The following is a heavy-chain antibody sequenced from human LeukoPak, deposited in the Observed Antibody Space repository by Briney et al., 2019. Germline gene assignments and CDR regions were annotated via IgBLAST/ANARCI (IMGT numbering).Heavy chain of an antibody. Sequence: GGSLRLSCAASGFTFSSYWMHWVRQAPGKRLVWVSRINTDGSSTSYADSVKGRFTISRDNAKNTLYLQMNSLRAEDTAVYYCARDRFYCSSTSCYPHYWGQGTLVTVSS. CDR1: GFTFSSYW. CDR2: INTDGSST. CDR3: ARDRFYCSSTSCYPHY. D-gene: IGHD2-2*01. J-gene: IGHJ4*02. V-gene: IGHV3-74*01.